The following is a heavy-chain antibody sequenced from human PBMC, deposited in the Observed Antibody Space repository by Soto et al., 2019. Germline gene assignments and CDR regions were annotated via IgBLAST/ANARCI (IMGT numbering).Heavy chain of an antibody. V-gene: IGHV4-31*03. J-gene: IGHJ6*02. CDR2: IYYSGST. Sequence: PSETLSLTCTVSGGSISSGGYYWSWIRQHPGKGLGWIGYIYYSGSTYYNPSLKSRVTISVDTSKNQFSLKLSSVTAADTAVYYCAREGTTVTTEPGYYYYGMDVWGQGTTVTVSS. CDR1: GGSISSGGYY. CDR3: AREGTTVTTEPGYYYYGMDV. D-gene: IGHD4-17*01.